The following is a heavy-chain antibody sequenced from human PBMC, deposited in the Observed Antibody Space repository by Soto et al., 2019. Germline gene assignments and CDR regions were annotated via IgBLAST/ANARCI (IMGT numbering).Heavy chain of an antibody. CDR3: ARHLVNFMAKDVNWFDP. D-gene: IGHD5-12*01. V-gene: IGHV4-39*01. CDR2: IYYSGST. CDR1: GGSISSSSYY. J-gene: IGHJ5*02. Sequence: SETLSLTCTVSGGSISSSSYYWGWIRQPPGKGLEWIGSIYYSGSTYYNPSLKSRVTISVDTSKNQFSLKLSSVTAADTAVYYCARHLVNFMAKDVNWFDPWGQGTLVTVSS.